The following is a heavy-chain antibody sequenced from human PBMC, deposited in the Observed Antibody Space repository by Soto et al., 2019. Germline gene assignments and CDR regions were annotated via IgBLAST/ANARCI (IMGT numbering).Heavy chain of an antibody. D-gene: IGHD2-2*01. V-gene: IGHV3-23*01. CDR1: GVTFSSSA. CDR3: SKSHEFVVVTLHFFAY. CDR2: ISGSGGST. Sequence: GAQRLSCAPFGVTFSSSAMSWFRQAPGKGLEWVSAISGSGGSTYYADSVKGRFTISRDNSKNTLYLQMNSLRAEDTAVFYCSKSHEFVVVTLHFFAYWGKGTLV. J-gene: IGHJ4*02.